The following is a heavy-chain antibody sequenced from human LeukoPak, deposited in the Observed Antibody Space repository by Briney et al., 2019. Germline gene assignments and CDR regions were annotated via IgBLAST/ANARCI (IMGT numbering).Heavy chain of an antibody. J-gene: IGHJ6*02. D-gene: IGHD2-2*01. Sequence: ASVKVSCKASGYTFTSYDINWVRQATGQGLEWMGWMNPNSGNTGYAQKFQGRVTMTRNTSISTAYTELSSLRSEDTAVYYCASTSCSSTSCSRYYYYGMDVWGQGTTVTVSS. V-gene: IGHV1-8*01. CDR1: GYTFTSYD. CDR3: ASTSCSSTSCSRYYYYGMDV. CDR2: MNPNSGNT.